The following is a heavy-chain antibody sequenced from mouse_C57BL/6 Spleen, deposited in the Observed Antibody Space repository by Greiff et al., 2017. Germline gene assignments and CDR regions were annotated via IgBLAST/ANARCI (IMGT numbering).Heavy chain of an antibody. CDR2: INPSNGGT. V-gene: IGHV1-53*01. J-gene: IGHJ4*01. CDR1: GYTFTSYW. Sequence: QVQLQQPGTELVKPGASVKLSCKASGYTFTSYWMHWVKQRPGQGLEWIGNINPSNGGTNYNEKFKSKATLTVDKSSSTAYMQLSSLTSEDSAVXVCARYRITTQAMDYWGQGTSVTVSS. CDR3: ARYRITTQAMDY. D-gene: IGHD2-4*01.